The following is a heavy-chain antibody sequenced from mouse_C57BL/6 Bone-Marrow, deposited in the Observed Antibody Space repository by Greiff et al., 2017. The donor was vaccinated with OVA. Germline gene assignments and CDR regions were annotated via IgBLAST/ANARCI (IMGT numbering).Heavy chain of an antibody. V-gene: IGHV14-4*01. CDR3: SNRGSITTVVAPRFAY. Sequence: VQLQQSGAELVRPGASVKLSCTASGFNIKDDYMHWVKQRPEQGLEWIGWIDPENGDTEYASKFQGKATITADTSSNTAYLQLSSLTSEDTAGHYWSNRGSITTVVAPRFAYWGQGTLVTVSA. CDR2: IDPENGDT. CDR1: GFNIKDDY. D-gene: IGHD1-1*01. J-gene: IGHJ3*01.